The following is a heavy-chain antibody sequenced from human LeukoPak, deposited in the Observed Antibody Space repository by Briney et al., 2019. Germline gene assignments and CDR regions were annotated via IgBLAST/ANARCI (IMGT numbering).Heavy chain of an antibody. D-gene: IGHD3-3*01. CDR1: GYTFTSYG. CDR3: ARSPAYYDFWSGYYGYNWFDP. Sequence: GASVKVSCMASGYTFTSYGISWVRQAPGQGLEWMGWISAYNGNTNYAQKLQGRVTMTTDTSTSTAYMELRSLRSDDTAVYYCARSPAYYDFWSGYYGYNWFDPWGQGTLVTVSS. CDR2: ISAYNGNT. V-gene: IGHV1-18*01. J-gene: IGHJ5*02.